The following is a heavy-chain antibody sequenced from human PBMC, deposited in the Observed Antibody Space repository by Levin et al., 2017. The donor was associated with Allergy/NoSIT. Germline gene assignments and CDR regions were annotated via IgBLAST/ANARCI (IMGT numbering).Heavy chain of an antibody. CDR2: IYPGDSDT. V-gene: IGHV5-51*01. CDR1: GYSFTSYW. D-gene: IGHD2-15*01. Sequence: GESLKISCKGSGYSFTSYWIGWVRQMPGKGLEWMGIIYPGDSDTRYSPSFQGQVTISADKSISTAYPQWSSLKASDTAMYYCARHVVVAASEGYYYYMDVWGKGTTVTVSS. CDR3: ARHVVVAASEGYYYYMDV. J-gene: IGHJ6*03.